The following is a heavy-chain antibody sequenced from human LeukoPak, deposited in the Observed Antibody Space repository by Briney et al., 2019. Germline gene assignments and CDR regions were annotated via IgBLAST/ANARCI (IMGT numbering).Heavy chain of an antibody. CDR1: EYTFTAYY. V-gene: IGHV1-2*02. Sequence: ASVKVSCKASEYTFTAYYIHWVRQAPGQGVEWMGWIDPNNGRTNYAQKFQGRVTMTRDTSISTAYMDLSGLTSDDTAVYYCARDRCGYALGCRGRDYWGQGTQVTVSS. CDR2: IDPNNGRT. J-gene: IGHJ4*02. CDR3: ARDRCGYALGCRGRDY. D-gene: IGHD5-18*01.